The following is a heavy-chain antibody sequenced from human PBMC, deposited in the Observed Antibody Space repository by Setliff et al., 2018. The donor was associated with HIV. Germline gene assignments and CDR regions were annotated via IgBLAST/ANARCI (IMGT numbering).Heavy chain of an antibody. Sequence: PSETLSLTCTVSGASINSYYWSWIRQPPGKGLEWLGHISYSGNTNYNPSLKSRITISLDSSNNQFSLRLNSVTAADTAVYYCASDISVFYDNDGYEYFDLWGRGTLVTVSS. J-gene: IGHJ2*01. CDR1: GASINSYY. D-gene: IGHD3-22*01. V-gene: IGHV4-59*01. CDR2: ISYSGNT. CDR3: ASDISVFYDNDGYEYFDL.